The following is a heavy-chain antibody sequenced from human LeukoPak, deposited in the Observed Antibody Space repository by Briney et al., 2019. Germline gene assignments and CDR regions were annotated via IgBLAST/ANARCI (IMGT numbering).Heavy chain of an antibody. V-gene: IGHV3-48*03. CDR2: ISISGSNR. CDR1: GFTFSSYE. D-gene: IGHD1-26*01. Sequence: GGSLRLSCAASGFTFSSYEMNWVRQAPRKGLEWVSYISISGSNRYYADSVKGRFTISRDNAKNSVYLQMNSLRAEDTAVYYCARGWASEAFGYWGQGTLVTVSS. J-gene: IGHJ4*02. CDR3: ARGWASEAFGY.